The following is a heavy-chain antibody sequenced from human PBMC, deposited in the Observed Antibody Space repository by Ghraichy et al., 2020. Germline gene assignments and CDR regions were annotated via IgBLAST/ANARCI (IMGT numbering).Heavy chain of an antibody. J-gene: IGHJ4*02. CDR1: GFSFSDSW. Sequence: SCAASGFSFSDSWMSWVRQAPGKGLEWVANIKPDGTETYYEDSLRGRLTISRDNAKNSLYLQMNSLRAEDTAVYYCATSRAWSSPDWGQGTLVTVS. V-gene: IGHV3-7*01. CDR3: ATSRAWSSPD. CDR2: IKPDGTET.